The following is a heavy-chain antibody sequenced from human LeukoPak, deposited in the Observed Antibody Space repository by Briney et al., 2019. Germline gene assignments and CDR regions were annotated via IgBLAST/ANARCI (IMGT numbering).Heavy chain of an antibody. Sequence: ASVKVSCKASGYTFTSYGISWVRQAPGQGHEWMGWISAYNGNTNYAQKLQGRVTMTTDTSTSTAYMELRSLRSDDTAVYYCARHTMVRGVIIIPFDYWGQGTLVTVSS. J-gene: IGHJ4*02. CDR2: ISAYNGNT. CDR1: GYTFTSYG. CDR3: ARHTMVRGVIIIPFDY. D-gene: IGHD3-10*01. V-gene: IGHV1-18*01.